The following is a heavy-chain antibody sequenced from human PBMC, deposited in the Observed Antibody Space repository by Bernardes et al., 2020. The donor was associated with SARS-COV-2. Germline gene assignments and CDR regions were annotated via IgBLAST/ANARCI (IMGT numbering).Heavy chain of an antibody. CDR2: IYTSGST. CDR1: GGSISSGSYY. J-gene: IGHJ6*02. V-gene: IGHV4-61*02. D-gene: IGHD6-6*01. Sequence: SESLSLTCAVSGGSISSGSYYWSWLLRPAGKGLEWIGRIYTSGSTNYNPPLKSRVTISIDASKNQFSLKLNYVTAADTAVYYCARSSNTWEHYYGMDVWGQGTTVTVSS. CDR3: ARSSNTWEHYYGMDV.